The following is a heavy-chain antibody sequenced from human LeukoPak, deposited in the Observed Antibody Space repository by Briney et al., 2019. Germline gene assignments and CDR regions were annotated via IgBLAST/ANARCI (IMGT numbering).Heavy chain of an antibody. Sequence: GGSLRLSCAASGFTFDDYGLSWVRQVSGKGLERVSGTNWNGGSTGYADSVKGRFTISRDNAKKSLYLQMNSLRAEDTALYHCARVSSGGSFYYFDYWGQGTLVTVSS. CDR2: TNWNGGST. V-gene: IGHV3-20*01. J-gene: IGHJ4*02. CDR3: ARVSSGGSFYYFDY. D-gene: IGHD6-19*01. CDR1: GFTFDDYG.